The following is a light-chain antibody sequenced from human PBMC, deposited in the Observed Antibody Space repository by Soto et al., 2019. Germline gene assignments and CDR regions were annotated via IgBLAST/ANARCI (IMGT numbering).Light chain of an antibody. CDR1: QSIYNC. J-gene: IGKJ4*01. CDR2: DAS. V-gene: IGKV1-5*01. CDR3: QQYKSFPLT. Sequence: DIQMTQSPSALSASVGDRLTITCRASQSIYNCLAWYQKKPGKVPKLLIHDASNLESGVPSRFSGSASGTEFILTISXLQPDDFASYYCQQYKSFPLTFGGGTRWIS.